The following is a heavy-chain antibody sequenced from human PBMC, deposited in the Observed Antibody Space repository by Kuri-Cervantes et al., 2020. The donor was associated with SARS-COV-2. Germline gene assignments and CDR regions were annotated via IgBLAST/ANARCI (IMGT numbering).Heavy chain of an antibody. CDR3: VRDGDHWNFDY. CDR2: INPDGGYT. CDR1: GFTFSSYW. Sequence: GESLKISCAASGFTFSSYWMHWVRQAPGKGLVWVSRINPDGGYTNNADSVKGRFTLSRDNAKNMLFLQMNSLRAEDTAVYYCVRDGDHWNFDYWGQGTLVTVSS. J-gene: IGHJ4*02. D-gene: IGHD1-1*01. V-gene: IGHV3-74*01.